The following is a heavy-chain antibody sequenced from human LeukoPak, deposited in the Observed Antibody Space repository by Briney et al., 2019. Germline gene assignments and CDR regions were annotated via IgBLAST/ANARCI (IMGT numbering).Heavy chain of an antibody. CDR3: ARDPDFWSGYYYFDY. J-gene: IGHJ4*02. CDR1: GGSISSSAPY. D-gene: IGHD3-3*01. CDR2: ISYSGTT. V-gene: IGHV4-39*07. Sequence: SETLSLTCTVSGGSISSSAPYWGWIRQPPGKGLEWIGSISYSGTTYYNPSLKSRVTISVDTSKNQLSLKLSSVTAADTAVYYCARDPDFWSGYYYFDYWGQGTLVTVSS.